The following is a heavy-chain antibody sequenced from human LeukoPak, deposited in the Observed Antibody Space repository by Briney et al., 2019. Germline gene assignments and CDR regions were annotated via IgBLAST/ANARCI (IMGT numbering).Heavy chain of an antibody. Sequence: PSETLSLTCTVSGYSISSGYYWGWIRQPPGKGLEWIGSIYHSGSIYYNPSLKSRVTISVDTSKNQFSLKLSSVTAADTAVYYCARAYRSSWYSNWFDPWGQGTLVTVSS. CDR1: GYSISSGYY. CDR3: ARAYRSSWYSNWFDP. V-gene: IGHV4-38-2*02. J-gene: IGHJ5*02. D-gene: IGHD6-13*01. CDR2: IYHSGSI.